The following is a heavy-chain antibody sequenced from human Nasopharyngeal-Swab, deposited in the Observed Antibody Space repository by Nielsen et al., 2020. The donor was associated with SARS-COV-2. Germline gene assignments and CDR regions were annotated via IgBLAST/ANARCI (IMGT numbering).Heavy chain of an antibody. CDR3: ARDGSSLRYFDWLPRGAFDY. V-gene: IGHV3-21*01. D-gene: IGHD3-9*01. J-gene: IGHJ4*02. Sequence: VRQALGKGLEWVSSISSSSSYIYSADSVKGRFTISRDNAKNSLYLQMNSLRAEDTTVYYCARDGSSLRYFDWLPRGAFDYWGQGTLVTVSS. CDR2: ISSSSSYI.